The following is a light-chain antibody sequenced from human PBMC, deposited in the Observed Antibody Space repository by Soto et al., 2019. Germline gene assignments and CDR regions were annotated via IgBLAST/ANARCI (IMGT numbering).Light chain of an antibody. CDR3: SSYTSSNTLV. V-gene: IGLV2-14*01. CDR1: SSDVGAYNY. CDR2: DVS. Sequence: QSVLTQPASVSGSPGQSITTSCTGTSSDVGAYNYVSWYQQHPGKAPKLMIYDVSNRPSGVSNRFSGSKSGNTASLTISGLQAEDEADYYCSSYTSSNTLVFGGGTKLTVL. J-gene: IGLJ3*02.